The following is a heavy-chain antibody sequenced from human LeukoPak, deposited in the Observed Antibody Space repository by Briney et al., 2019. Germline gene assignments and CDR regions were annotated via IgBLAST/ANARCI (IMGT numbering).Heavy chain of an antibody. CDR3: ASYGSGSYGGWFDP. V-gene: IGHV4-34*01. CDR1: GGSFSGYY. CDR2: INHSGST. D-gene: IGHD3-10*01. Sequence: PSETLSLTCAVYGGSFSGYYWSWIRQPPGKGLEWIGEINHSGSTNYNPSLKSRVTISVDTSKNQFSLKLSSVTAADTAVYYCASYGSGSYGGWFDPWGQGTLVTVSS. J-gene: IGHJ5*02.